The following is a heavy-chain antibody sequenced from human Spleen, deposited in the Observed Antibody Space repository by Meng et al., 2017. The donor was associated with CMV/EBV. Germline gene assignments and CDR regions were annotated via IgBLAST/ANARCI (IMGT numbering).Heavy chain of an antibody. CDR1: GFTFSSYA. CDR3: AKSSSWYGGDY. J-gene: IGHJ4*02. V-gene: IGHV3-23*03. Sequence: GESLKISCAASGFTFSSYAMSWVRQAPGKGLEWVSFMYSGDVTYYADSVKGRFSVSRDNSKNTLYLQMNGLRVEDTAVYYCAKSSSWYGGDYWGQGTLVTVSS. D-gene: IGHD6-13*01. CDR2: MYSGDVT.